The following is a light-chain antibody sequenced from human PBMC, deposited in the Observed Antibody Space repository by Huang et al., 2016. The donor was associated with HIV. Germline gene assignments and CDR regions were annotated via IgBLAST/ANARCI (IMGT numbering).Light chain of an antibody. CDR2: VAS. J-gene: IGKJ5*01. Sequence: DIQMTQSPSSVCASVGVRVTITCRASQGISRGLAWYQQKPGKSPQLLLYVASSLHSGVPSRFSGSGSGTDFTLTISNLQPEDFATYYCQQVNSFPHTFGQGTRLEIK. CDR1: QGISRG. V-gene: IGKV1-12*01. CDR3: QQVNSFPHT.